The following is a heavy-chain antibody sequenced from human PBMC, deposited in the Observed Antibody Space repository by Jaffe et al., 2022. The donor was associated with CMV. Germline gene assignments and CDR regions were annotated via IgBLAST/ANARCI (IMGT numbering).Heavy chain of an antibody. Sequence: QVQLVESGGGVVQPGRSLRLSCAASGFTFSSYGMHWVRQAPGKGLEWVAVIWYDGSNKYYADSVKGRFTISRDNSKNTLYLQMNSLRAEDTAVYYCARGDYGGDSLYYYYGMDVWGQGTTVTVSS. CDR2: IWYDGSNK. J-gene: IGHJ6*02. CDR1: GFTFSSYG. V-gene: IGHV3-33*01. D-gene: IGHD2-21*01. CDR3: ARGDYGGDSLYYYYGMDV.